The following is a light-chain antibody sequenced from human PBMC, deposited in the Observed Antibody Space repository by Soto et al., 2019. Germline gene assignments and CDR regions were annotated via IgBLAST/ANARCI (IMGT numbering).Light chain of an antibody. V-gene: IGLV6-57*02. Sequence: NFMLTQPHSVSESPGKTVTISCTGSSGSIASNYVQWYQQRPGSAPTTVIYEDNPRPSGVPDRFSGSIDSSSNSASLTISGLKTEDEADYYCQSYDSSNPFGGGTKVTVL. CDR2: EDN. CDR1: SGSIASNY. CDR3: QSYDSSNP. J-gene: IGLJ2*01.